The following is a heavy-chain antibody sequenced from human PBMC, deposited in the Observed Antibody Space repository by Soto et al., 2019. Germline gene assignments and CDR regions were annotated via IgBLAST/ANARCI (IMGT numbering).Heavy chain of an antibody. J-gene: IGHJ6*02. Sequence: GGSLRLSCAASGFTFSDYYMSWIRQAPGKGLEWVSYISSSGSTIYYADSVKGRFTISRDNAKNSLYLQMNSLSAEDSAVYYCARGGRRAMVRGVKFYYYGMDVWGQGTTVTVSS. V-gene: IGHV3-11*01. CDR2: ISSSGSTI. CDR3: ARGGRRAMVRGVKFYYYGMDV. D-gene: IGHD3-10*01. CDR1: GFTFSDYY.